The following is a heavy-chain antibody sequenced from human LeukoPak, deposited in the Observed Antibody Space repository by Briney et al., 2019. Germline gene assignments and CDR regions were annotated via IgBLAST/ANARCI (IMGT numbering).Heavy chain of an antibody. CDR3: AKDIVGATRGDAFDI. CDR2: ISGSGGST. V-gene: IGHV3-23*01. D-gene: IGHD1-26*01. CDR1: AFTFSTYA. Sequence: GGSLRLSCAASAFTFSTYAMSWVRQAPGKGLEWVSAISGSGGSTYYADSVKGRFTISRDNSKNTLYLQMNSLRAEDTAVYYCAKDIVGATRGDAFDIWGQGTMVTVSS. J-gene: IGHJ3*02.